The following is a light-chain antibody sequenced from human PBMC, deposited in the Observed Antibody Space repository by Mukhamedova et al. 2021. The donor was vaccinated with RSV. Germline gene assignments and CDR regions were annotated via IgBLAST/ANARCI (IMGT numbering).Light chain of an antibody. J-gene: IGKJ4*01. V-gene: IGKV1-33*01. CDR3: QQYEDLPVT. CDR2: DAS. Sequence: WYQRRVHGKAPKLLIFDASSLESGVPSRFSGSGFGTDFTLTIRSLQPADIATYYCQQYEDLPVTLGGGTKVEIK.